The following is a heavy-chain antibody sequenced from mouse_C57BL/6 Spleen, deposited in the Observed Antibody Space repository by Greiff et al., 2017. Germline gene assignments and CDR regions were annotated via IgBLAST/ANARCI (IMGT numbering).Heavy chain of an antibody. V-gene: IGHV5-16*01. D-gene: IGHD2-5*01. Sequence: EVKLVESEGGLVQPGSSMKLSCTASGFTFSDYYMAWVRQVPEKGLEWVANINYDGSSTYYLDSLKSRFIISRDNAKNILYLQMSSLKSEDTATYYCARGDSNYRAMDYWGQGTSVTVSS. J-gene: IGHJ4*01. CDR3: ARGDSNYRAMDY. CDR2: INYDGSST. CDR1: GFTFSDYY.